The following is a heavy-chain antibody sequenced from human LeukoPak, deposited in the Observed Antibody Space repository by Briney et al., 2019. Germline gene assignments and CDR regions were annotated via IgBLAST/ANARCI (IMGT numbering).Heavy chain of an antibody. V-gene: IGHV4-4*07. CDR3: ARDYQGGYGDKTVDY. Sequence: SETLSLTCTVSGGSISGNYYWSWIRQPAGKGLEWIGRIYARGSTNYNPSLKSRVTISVDTSKNQFSLKLSSVTAADTAVYYCARDYQGGYGDKTVDYWGQGTLVTVSS. J-gene: IGHJ4*02. CDR1: GGSISGNYY. CDR2: IYARGST. D-gene: IGHD5-18*01.